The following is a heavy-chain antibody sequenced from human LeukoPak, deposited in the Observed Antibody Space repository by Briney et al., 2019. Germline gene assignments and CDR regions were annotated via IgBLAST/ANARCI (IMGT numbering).Heavy chain of an antibody. D-gene: IGHD2-2*01. CDR2: IIPIFGTA. Sequence: ASVKVSCKASGGTFSSYAISWVRQAPGRGLEWMGGIIPIFGTANYAQKFQGRVTITADESTSTAYMELSSLRSEDSAVYYCARESGGGSTSCYDRCYYGMDVWGQGTTVTVSS. CDR3: ARESGGGSTSCYDRCYYGMDV. J-gene: IGHJ6*02. CDR1: GGTFSSYA. V-gene: IGHV1-69*13.